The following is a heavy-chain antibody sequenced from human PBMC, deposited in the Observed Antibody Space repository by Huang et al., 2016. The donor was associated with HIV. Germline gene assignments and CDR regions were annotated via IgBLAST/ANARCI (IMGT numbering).Heavy chain of an antibody. D-gene: IGHD2-21*02. CDR1: GDSISTTSYF. V-gene: IGHV4-39*01. CDR2: IYYTGST. Sequence: QVQLQESGPGLLKPSETLSLTCSVSGDSISTTSYFWGGIRQPRGKGLEWIGNIYYTGSTYYNPSLKSRVTMSVDTSTNQFSLELSSVTAADTAVYYCARQNNRAYCGGDCYAGDFDYWGQGTLVTVSS. J-gene: IGHJ4*02. CDR3: ARQNNRAYCGGDCYAGDFDY.